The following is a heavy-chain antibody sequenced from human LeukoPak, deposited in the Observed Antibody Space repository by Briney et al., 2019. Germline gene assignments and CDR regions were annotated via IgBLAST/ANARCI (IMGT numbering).Heavy chain of an antibody. Sequence: GGSLRLSCAASGFTFSSYDMHWVRQATGKGLKWVSAIGTAGDTYYPGSVKGRFTISRENAKNSLYLQMNSLRAGDTAVYYCARALFRNDAFDIWGQGTMVTVSS. CDR2: IGTAGDT. D-gene: IGHD1-14*01. J-gene: IGHJ3*02. V-gene: IGHV3-13*01. CDR3: ARALFRNDAFDI. CDR1: GFTFSSYD.